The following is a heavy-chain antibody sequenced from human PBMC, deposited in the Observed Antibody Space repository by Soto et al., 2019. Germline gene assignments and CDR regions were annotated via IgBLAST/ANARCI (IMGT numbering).Heavy chain of an antibody. CDR3: AKRGGGSNYID. D-gene: IGHD1-26*01. CDR1: EFTFSSYA. J-gene: IGHJ4*02. Sequence: EVQLLESGGGLVQPGGSLRLSCAASEFTFSSYAMSWVRQAPGKGLEWVSGISGSCGSTYYADSVKGRFTISRDNSKNTRCLRMSCLRAEDTAVYYWAKRGGGSNYIDCGQGTLVTVSS. CDR2: ISGSCGST. V-gene: IGHV3-23*01.